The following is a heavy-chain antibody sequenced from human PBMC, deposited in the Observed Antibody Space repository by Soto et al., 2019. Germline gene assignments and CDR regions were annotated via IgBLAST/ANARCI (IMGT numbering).Heavy chain of an antibody. J-gene: IGHJ6*02. V-gene: IGHV1-2*02. CDR2: VSPLSGGT. CDR3: AREFDSGDLGLDR. Sequence: QVRLVQSGPEVKTPGASVRVSCKSSGYTFGAYYIHWVRQAPGQGLEWMGWVSPLSGGTNIAQLCQGRRDLTNDASINTVFMELSSLRSDDTALYFCAREFDSGDLGLDRWGQGTTVSVS. D-gene: IGHD2-21*01. CDR1: GYTFGAYY.